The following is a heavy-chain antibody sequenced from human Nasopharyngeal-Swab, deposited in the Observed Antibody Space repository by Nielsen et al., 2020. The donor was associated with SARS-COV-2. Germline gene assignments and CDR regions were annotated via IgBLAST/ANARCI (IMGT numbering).Heavy chain of an antibody. D-gene: IGHD3-16*01. CDR3: AREGGRGYYYYGMDV. J-gene: IGHJ6*02. Sequence: GESLKISCAASGFIFSDYYMSLIRQAPGKGLEWVSYISSSSSYTNYADSVKGRFTISRDNAKNSLYLQMNSLRAEDTAVYYCAREGGRGYYYYGMDVWGQGTTVTVSS. V-gene: IGHV3-11*05. CDR2: ISSSSSYT. CDR1: GFIFSDYY.